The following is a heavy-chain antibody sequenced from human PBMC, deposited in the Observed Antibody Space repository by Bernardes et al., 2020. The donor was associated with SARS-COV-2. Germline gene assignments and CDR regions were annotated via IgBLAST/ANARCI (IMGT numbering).Heavy chain of an antibody. V-gene: IGHV1-2*06. CDR3: AGGDSSSWSPFDY. Sequence: ASVKVSCKASGYTFTGYYMHWARQAPGQGLEWMGRINPNSGGTNYAQKFQGRVTMTRDTSISTAYMELSRLRSDDTAVYYCAGGDSSSWSPFDYWGQGTLVTVSS. D-gene: IGHD6-13*01. CDR1: GYTFTGYY. J-gene: IGHJ4*02. CDR2: INPNSGGT.